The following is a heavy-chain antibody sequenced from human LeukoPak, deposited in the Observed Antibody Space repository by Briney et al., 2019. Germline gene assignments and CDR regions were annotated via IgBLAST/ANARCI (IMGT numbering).Heavy chain of an antibody. CDR2: ISAYNGNT. Sequence: GASVKVSCKASGYTFTSYGISWVRQAPGQRLEWMGWISAYNGNTNYAQKLQGRVTMTTDTSTSTAYMELRSLRSDDTAVYYCARSYYYDSSGYYPLDYWGQGTLVTVSS. CDR1: GYTFTSYG. D-gene: IGHD3-22*01. V-gene: IGHV1-18*01. CDR3: ARSYYYDSSGYYPLDY. J-gene: IGHJ4*02.